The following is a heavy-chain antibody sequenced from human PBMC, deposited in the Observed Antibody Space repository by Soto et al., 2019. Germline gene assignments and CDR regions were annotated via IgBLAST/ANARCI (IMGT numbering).Heavy chain of an antibody. D-gene: IGHD3-10*01. CDR3: AREGYAYGLDY. V-gene: IGHV3-53*02. J-gene: IGHJ4*02. Sequence: EAQLVETGGGLIQPGGSLRLSCAASGFSVSSKYMIWVRQAPGKGLEWVSVTYTGGNTYYANSVKGRFTVSRDISKNTLCLQMNSLSAEDTAVYYCAREGYAYGLDYWGQGSLVTVSS. CDR1: GFSVSSKY. CDR2: TYTGGNT.